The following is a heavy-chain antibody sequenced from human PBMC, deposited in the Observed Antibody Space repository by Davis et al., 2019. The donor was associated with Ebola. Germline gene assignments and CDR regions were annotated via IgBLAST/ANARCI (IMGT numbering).Heavy chain of an antibody. J-gene: IGHJ5*02. CDR2: IIPLFGTA. CDR3: ARVFKPPYYYDRINWCDT. D-gene: IGHD3-22*01. V-gene: IGHV1-69*13. Sequence: SVKVSCKASGGTFSSYAISWVRQAPGQGLEWMGGIIPLFGTANYAQKFQGRVTITADESTSTAYMELRRLRSEGTAVYYCARVFKPPYYYDRINWCDTWGQGTLVTVSS. CDR1: GGTFSSYA.